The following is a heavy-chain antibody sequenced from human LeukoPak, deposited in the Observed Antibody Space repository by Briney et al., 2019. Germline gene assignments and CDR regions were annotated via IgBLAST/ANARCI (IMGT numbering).Heavy chain of an antibody. J-gene: IGHJ6*03. CDR3: ARTVDFWSGYSSLPYYYYMDV. Sequence: GASVKVSCEASGYTFTSYGISWVRQAPGQGLEWMGWISAYNGNTNYAQKLQGRVTMTTDTSTSTAYMELRSLRSDDTAVYYCARTVDFWSGYSSLPYYYYMDVWGKGTTVTVSS. V-gene: IGHV1-18*01. D-gene: IGHD3-3*01. CDR2: ISAYNGNT. CDR1: GYTFTSYG.